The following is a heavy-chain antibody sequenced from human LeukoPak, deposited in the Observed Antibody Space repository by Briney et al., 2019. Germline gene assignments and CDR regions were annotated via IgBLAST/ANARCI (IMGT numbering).Heavy chain of an antibody. V-gene: IGHV3-33*08. CDR3: ARDRGNDYFDS. CDR2: TWSDGRSE. Sequence: GGSLRLSCAASGFTFSDHYMDWVRQAPGKRLEWLTFTWSDGRSEYYADSVKGRFSVSRDNSKNTVYLQIDSLRVEDTAVYYCARDRGNDYFDSWGQGTLVTVSS. J-gene: IGHJ4*02. CDR1: GFTFSDHY.